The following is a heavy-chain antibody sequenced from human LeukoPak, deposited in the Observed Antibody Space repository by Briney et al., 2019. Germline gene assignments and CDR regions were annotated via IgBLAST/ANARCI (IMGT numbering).Heavy chain of an antibody. J-gene: IGHJ4*02. Sequence: GGSLRLSCSASGFTFSSYAMSWVRQAPEKGLEWVSTVSGSGGNTYYVDRVKGRFTISRDNSKNTVYLEMDSLTVDDTAVYYCAREGGTVVAGTLDHWGQGTPVTVSS. CDR2: VSGSGGNT. D-gene: IGHD6-19*01. CDR3: AREGGTVVAGTLDH. CDR1: GFTFSSYA. V-gene: IGHV3-23*01.